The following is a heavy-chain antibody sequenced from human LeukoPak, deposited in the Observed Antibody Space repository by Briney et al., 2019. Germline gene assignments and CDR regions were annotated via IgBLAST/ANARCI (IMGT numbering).Heavy chain of an antibody. Sequence: EASVKVSCKASGGTFSSYAISWVRQAPGQGLEWMGGIIPIFGTANYAQKFQGRVTITADESTSTAYMELSSLRSEDTAVYYCARALGEMATIDPGVYYYGMDVWGQGTTVTVSS. D-gene: IGHD5-24*01. V-gene: IGHV1-69*13. CDR1: GGTFSSYA. CDR3: ARALGEMATIDPGVYYYGMDV. J-gene: IGHJ6*02. CDR2: IIPIFGTA.